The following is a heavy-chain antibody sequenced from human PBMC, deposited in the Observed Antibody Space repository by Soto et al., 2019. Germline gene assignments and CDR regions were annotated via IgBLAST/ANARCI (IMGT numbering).Heavy chain of an antibody. Sequence: VQLLDSGGGLVQPGGSLRLSCTASGFTFGDYAMSWVRQPPGKGLEWVSVISAGGSTYYADSVKGRFTVSRANSKNTLYLQMNSLRAEDTAVYYCANVPIWCSSTSCYTEGFDYWGQGTLVTVSS. CDR2: ISAGGST. CDR1: GFTFGDYA. J-gene: IGHJ4*02. D-gene: IGHD2-2*02. CDR3: ANVPIWCSSTSCYTEGFDY. V-gene: IGHV3-23*01.